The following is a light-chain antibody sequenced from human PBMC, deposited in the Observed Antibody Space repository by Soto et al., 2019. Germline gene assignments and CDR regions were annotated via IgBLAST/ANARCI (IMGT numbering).Light chain of an antibody. Sequence: EIVLTQSPGTLSLSPGERATLSCRASQSVSSSYLAWYQQKPGQAPRLLIDGASSRATCIPDRFSGSGSGTDFTLTISRLEPEDFAVYYCQQYGSSPGTFGQGTKVEIK. J-gene: IGKJ1*01. CDR1: QSVSSSY. V-gene: IGKV3-20*01. CDR2: GAS. CDR3: QQYGSSPGT.